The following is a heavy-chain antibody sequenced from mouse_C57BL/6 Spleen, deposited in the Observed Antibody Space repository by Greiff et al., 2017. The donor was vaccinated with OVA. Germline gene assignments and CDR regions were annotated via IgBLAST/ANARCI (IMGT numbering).Heavy chain of an antibody. CDR3: ARAIATVGATDY. V-gene: IGHV1-82*01. CDR2: IYPGDGDT. D-gene: IGHD1-1*01. Sequence: QVQLQQSGPELVKPGASVKISCKASGYAFSSSWMNWVKQRPGKGLEWIGRIYPGDGDTNYNGKFKGKATLTADKSSSTAYMQLSSLTSEDSAVYFCARAIATVGATDYWGQGTTLTVSS. J-gene: IGHJ2*01. CDR1: GYAFSSSW.